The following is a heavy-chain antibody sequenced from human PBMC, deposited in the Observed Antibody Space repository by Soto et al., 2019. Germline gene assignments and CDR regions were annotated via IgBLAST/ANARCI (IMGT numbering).Heavy chain of an antibody. Sequence: QVQLVQSGAEVKKPGASVKVSCKASGYTFTSYYMHWVRQAPGQGLEWMGIINPSGGSTSYAQKFQGSVTMTRDTSTXXXXXXXXXLXXXXXXXXXXARVRAVFDYWGQGTLVTVSS. CDR3: ARVRAVFDY. V-gene: IGHV1-46*01. CDR1: GYTFTSYY. CDR2: INPSGGST. D-gene: IGHD4-4*01. J-gene: IGHJ4*02.